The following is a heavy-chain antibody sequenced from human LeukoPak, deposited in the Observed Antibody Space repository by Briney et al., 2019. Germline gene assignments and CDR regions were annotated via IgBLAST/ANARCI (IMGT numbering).Heavy chain of an antibody. CDR1: GFTFSSYD. Sequence: GGSLRLSCAASGFTFSSYDMHWVRQATGKGLEWVSAIGTAGDTYYPDSVKGRFTISRDNSKNTLYLQMNSLRAEDTAVYYCAKGYRLAAALTDWGQGTLVTVSS. V-gene: IGHV3-13*01. CDR3: AKGYRLAAALTD. CDR2: IGTAGDT. J-gene: IGHJ4*02. D-gene: IGHD6-13*01.